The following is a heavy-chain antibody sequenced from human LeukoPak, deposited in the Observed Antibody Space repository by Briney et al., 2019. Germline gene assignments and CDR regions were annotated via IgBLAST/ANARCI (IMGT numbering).Heavy chain of an antibody. D-gene: IGHD2-8*01. CDR1: GGSISSHY. CDR3: AREGREAAMGY. V-gene: IGHV4-59*11. CDR2: IFTSGST. J-gene: IGHJ4*02. Sequence: PSETLSLTCTVSGGSISSHYWSWIRQPPGKGLEWIGYIFTSGSTSYNPSLKSRVTISVDTSRNQLSLKLNSVTAADTAVYYCAREGREAAMGYWGQGTLVTVSS.